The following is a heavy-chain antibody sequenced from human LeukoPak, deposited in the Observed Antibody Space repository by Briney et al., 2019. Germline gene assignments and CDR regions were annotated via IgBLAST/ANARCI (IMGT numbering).Heavy chain of an antibody. Sequence: ASVKVSCKASGYTFTDYYMHWVRQATGQGLEWMGWMNPNSGNTGYAQKFQGRVTITRNTSISTAYMELSSLRSEDTAVYYCARGTPRYGDYKPREPDYWGQGTLVTVSS. CDR2: MNPNSGNT. D-gene: IGHD4-17*01. V-gene: IGHV1-8*01. J-gene: IGHJ4*02. CDR3: ARGTPRYGDYKPREPDY. CDR1: GYTFTDYY.